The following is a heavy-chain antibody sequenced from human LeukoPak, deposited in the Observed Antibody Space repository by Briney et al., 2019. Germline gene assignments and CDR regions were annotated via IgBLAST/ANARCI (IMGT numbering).Heavy chain of an antibody. CDR1: GFTFSSYA. CDR3: ARDPDYGSYFDY. Sequence: GRSLRLSCAASGFTFSSYAMHWVRQAPGKGLEWVAVISYDGNSEYYADSVQGRFTISRDNFKHTLYLQMNSLRVEDTAVYYCARDPDYGSYFDYWGQGTLAIVSS. CDR2: ISYDGNSE. D-gene: IGHD4-17*01. J-gene: IGHJ4*02. V-gene: IGHV3-30-3*01.